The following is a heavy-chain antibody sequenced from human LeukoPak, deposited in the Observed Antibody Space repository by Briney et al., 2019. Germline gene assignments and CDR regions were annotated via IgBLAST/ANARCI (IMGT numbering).Heavy chain of an antibody. V-gene: IGHV1-58*02. CDR2: IVVDSGNT. Sequence: GTSVKVSCKASGLTFTNSAMQWERQARGQRLEWIGWIVVDSGNTNYAQKFQERVTITRDMSTTKAYMELSSLRSEDTAAYYCATNSADYNFWSGYYSFDYWGQGTLVTVSS. J-gene: IGHJ4*02. CDR1: GLTFTNSA. D-gene: IGHD3-3*01. CDR3: ATNSADYNFWSGYYSFDY.